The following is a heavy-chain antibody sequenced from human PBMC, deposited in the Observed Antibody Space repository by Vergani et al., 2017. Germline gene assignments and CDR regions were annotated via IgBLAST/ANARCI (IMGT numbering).Heavy chain of an antibody. CDR1: GFTFSSYA. CDR2: IKSKTDGGTT. V-gene: IGHV3-15*01. Sequence: EVQLLESGGGLVQPGGSLRLSCAASGFTFSSYAMSWVRQAPGKGLEWVGRIKSKTDGGTTDYAAPVKGRFTISRDDSKNTLYLQMNSLKTEDTAVYYCAAYSSSWYFDYWGQGTLVTVSS. CDR3: AAYSSSWYFDY. D-gene: IGHD6-13*01. J-gene: IGHJ4*02.